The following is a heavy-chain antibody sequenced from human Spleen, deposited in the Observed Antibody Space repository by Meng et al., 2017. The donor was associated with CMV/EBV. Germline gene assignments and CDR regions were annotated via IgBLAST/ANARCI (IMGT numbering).Heavy chain of an antibody. V-gene: IGHV3-21*01. CDR1: GFTFSSYS. CDR2: ISSSSSYI. J-gene: IGHJ5*02. D-gene: IGHD2-2*01. Sequence: GESLKISCAASGFTFSSYSMNWVRQAPGKGLEWVSSISSSSSYIYYADSVKGRFTISRDNAKNSLYLQMNSLRAEDTAVYYCANIVVVPAAILPWGQGTRVTVSS. CDR3: ANIVVVPAAILP.